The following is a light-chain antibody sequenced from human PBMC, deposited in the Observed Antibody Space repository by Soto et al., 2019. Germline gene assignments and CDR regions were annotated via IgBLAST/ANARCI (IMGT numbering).Light chain of an antibody. CDR3: KKYNNWPRRT. V-gene: IGKV3-15*01. CDR1: QSVNDK. J-gene: IGKJ1*01. Sequence: EMVMTQSPATLSVSPGERATLSCRASQSVNDKLAWYQQKPDQAPRLLIYGASTRATGIPARFSGSGSGKELTLTISSLQSEDFALYYCKKYNNWPRRTFGQGTKVELK. CDR2: GAS.